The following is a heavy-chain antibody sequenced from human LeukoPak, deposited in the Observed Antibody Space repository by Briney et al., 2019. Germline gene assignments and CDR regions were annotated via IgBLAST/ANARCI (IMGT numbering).Heavy chain of an antibody. V-gene: IGHV3-23*01. D-gene: IGHD4-11*01. CDR1: GFTFCCYD. J-gene: IGHJ5*02. Sequence: PGGSLRLYCAASGFTFCCYDMSRLRQAPGKELEGVSALSGSGRSTYYEDTVKGRFTISRDNSKNPLYLQMNSLRADDTAVYYCAKLPLQDYRGNWFDPWGQGTLVTVSS. CDR3: AKLPLQDYRGNWFDP. CDR2: LSGSGRST.